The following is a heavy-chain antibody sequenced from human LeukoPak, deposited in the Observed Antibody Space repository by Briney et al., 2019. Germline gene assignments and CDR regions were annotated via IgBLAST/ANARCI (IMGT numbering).Heavy chain of an antibody. CDR2: MNPNSGNT. D-gene: IGHD2-2*01. Sequence: ASVKVSCKASGYTFTGCYMHWVRQAPGQGLEWMGWMNPNSGNTGYAQKFQGRVTMTRNTSISTAYMELSSLRSEDTAVYYCARYAWFDPWGQGTLVTVSS. J-gene: IGHJ5*02. V-gene: IGHV1-8*02. CDR3: ARYAWFDP. CDR1: GYTFTGCY.